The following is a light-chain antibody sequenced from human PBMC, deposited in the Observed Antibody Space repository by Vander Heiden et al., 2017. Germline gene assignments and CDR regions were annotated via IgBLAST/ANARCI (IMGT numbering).Light chain of an antibody. J-gene: IGKJ1*01. CDR1: QSISSY. V-gene: IGKV1-39*01. CDR2: AAS. CDR3: QQSDSTPQT. Sequence: DIQMTQSPSSLSASVGDRVTITCRASQSISSYLNWYQQKPRKAPKLLIYAASSLQSGVPSRFSGSGSGTDFTLTISRLQPEDFATYYCQQSDSTPQTFGQGTKVEIK.